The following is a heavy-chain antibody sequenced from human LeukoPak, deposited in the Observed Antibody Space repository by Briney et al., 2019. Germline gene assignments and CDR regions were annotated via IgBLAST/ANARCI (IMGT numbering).Heavy chain of an antibody. V-gene: IGHV3-30*07. D-gene: IGHD3-10*01. J-gene: IGHJ6*03. CDR2: ISYDGGNR. Sequence: GGCLRLSCAASGFTFSSYAMHWVRQAPGEGRGGGAVISYDGGNRYYADPVKGGFTISRDNSKNTLYLQMNSVRAEDTAVYYCAKDLFEGAGSYYNPHYYYHYMDVWGKGTTVTVSS. CDR1: GFTFSSYA. CDR3: AKDLFEGAGSYYNPHYYYHYMDV.